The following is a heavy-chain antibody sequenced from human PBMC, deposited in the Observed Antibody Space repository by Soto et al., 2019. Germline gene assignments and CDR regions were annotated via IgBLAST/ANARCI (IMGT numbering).Heavy chain of an antibody. CDR1: GGTFTSYA. Sequence: QVQLVQSGAEVKEPGSSVKVSCKTSGGTFTSYAISWVRQAPGQGLEWMGGIIPIFGTANYAQKFQGRVTTTADESTSTAYMELSSLRSGDTAVYYCARGREMATRYFSCYAMDVWGQGTTVIVSS. J-gene: IGHJ6*02. CDR3: ARGREMATRYFSCYAMDV. CDR2: IIPIFGTA. V-gene: IGHV1-69*01. D-gene: IGHD5-12*01.